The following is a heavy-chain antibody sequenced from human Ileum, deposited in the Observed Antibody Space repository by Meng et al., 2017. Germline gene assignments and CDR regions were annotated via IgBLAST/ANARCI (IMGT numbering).Heavy chain of an antibody. J-gene: IGHJ4*02. CDR1: GASLSSGNW. CDR2: IFHGGTT. D-gene: IGHD5-12*01. CDR3: ARGIGDIRVGFDY. V-gene: IGHV4-4*02. Sequence: QGQLQESGPGMVKPSGTLSLTCAVSGASLSSGNWWNWVRQSPGKGLEWIGEIFHGGTTNYNPSLKNRVTLLMDKSKNQFSLQLTSVTAADTAVFYCARGIGDIRVGFDYWGQGILVTVSS.